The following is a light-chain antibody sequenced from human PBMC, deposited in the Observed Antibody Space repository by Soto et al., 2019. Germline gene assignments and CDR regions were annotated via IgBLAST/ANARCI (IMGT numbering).Light chain of an antibody. CDR2: GAS. CDR1: QGIGDT. Sequence: EVVMTQSPATLSVSPGEGVTLSCRASQGIGDTLAWYQHKPGQTPRLLIFGASSRATGIPDRFSGSGSGTDFTLTISRLEPEDFAVYFCQQYGSAPFTFGPGTRVEI. J-gene: IGKJ3*01. CDR3: QQYGSAPFT. V-gene: IGKV3-20*01.